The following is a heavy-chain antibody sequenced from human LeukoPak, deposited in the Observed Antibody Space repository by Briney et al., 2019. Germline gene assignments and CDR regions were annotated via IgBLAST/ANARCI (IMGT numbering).Heavy chain of an antibody. CDR3: ARAGSNWNYVY. CDR1: GFTFRGFL. V-gene: IGHV3-7*01. Sequence: GGSLRLSCAASGFTFRGFLMSWVRQIPGKGLEWVANIKQDGSEKYYADALKGRFTISRDNTKNSLSLQVNGLIVEDTAVYYCARAGSNWNYVYWGQGTLVTVSS. D-gene: IGHD1-7*01. J-gene: IGHJ4*02. CDR2: IKQDGSEK.